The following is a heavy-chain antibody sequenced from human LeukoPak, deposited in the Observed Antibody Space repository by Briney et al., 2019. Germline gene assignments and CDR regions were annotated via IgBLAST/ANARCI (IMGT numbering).Heavy chain of an antibody. Sequence: SETLSLTCTVSGDSISSSSYYWGWIRQPPGKGLEWIGTIYYSGSTYYNPSLMSRVTISVDTSKNQFSLKLSSVTAADTAVYYCARGSSSSGGYYYYYYYMDVWGKGTTVTVSS. V-gene: IGHV4-39*01. CDR2: IYYSGST. CDR1: GDSISSSSYY. D-gene: IGHD2-2*01. J-gene: IGHJ6*03. CDR3: ARGSSSSGGYYYYYYYMDV.